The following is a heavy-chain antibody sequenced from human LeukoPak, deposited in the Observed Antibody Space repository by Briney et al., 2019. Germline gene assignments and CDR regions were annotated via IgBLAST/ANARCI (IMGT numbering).Heavy chain of an antibody. CDR3: ARVLGAAGTGGWFDP. D-gene: IGHD6-13*01. CDR2: INHNGGT. Sequence: SETLSLTCAVYGGSFSDYSWTWIRQAPGEGLEWIGEINHNGGTNHNPSLKSRVTISVDTSKNQFSLKLSSVTAADTAVYYCARVLGAAGTGGWFDPWGQGALVTVSS. J-gene: IGHJ5*02. V-gene: IGHV4-34*01. CDR1: GGSFSDYS.